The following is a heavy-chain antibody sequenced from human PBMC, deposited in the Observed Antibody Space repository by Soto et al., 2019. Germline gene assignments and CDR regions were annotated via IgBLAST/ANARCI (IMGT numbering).Heavy chain of an antibody. CDR3: ARAGIVAGYYYYYGMDV. CDR1: GYTFTGYY. V-gene: IGHV1-2*02. Sequence: ASVKVSCKASGYTFTGYYMHWVRQAPGQGLEWMGWINPNSGGTNYAQKFQGRVTMTRDTSISTAYMELSRLRSDDTAVYYCARAGIVAGYYYYYGMDVWGQGTTVTV. D-gene: IGHD1-26*01. J-gene: IGHJ6*02. CDR2: INPNSGGT.